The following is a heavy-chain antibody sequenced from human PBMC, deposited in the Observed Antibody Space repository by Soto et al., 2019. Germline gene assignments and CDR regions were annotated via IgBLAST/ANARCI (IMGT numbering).Heavy chain of an antibody. CDR2: IVQIYRTA. V-gene: IGHV1-69*13. CDR3: VRDPGAKRSSS. Sequence: SVKVSCKASGGTFSSYRINWVRQAPGQGLEWVGGIVQIYRTAEYAQKFQGRVTITADESARKSYMELRSLKSQDTAVYYCVRDPGAKRSSSWGQGTLVTVSS. D-gene: IGHD6-13*01. CDR1: GGTFSSYR. J-gene: IGHJ4*02.